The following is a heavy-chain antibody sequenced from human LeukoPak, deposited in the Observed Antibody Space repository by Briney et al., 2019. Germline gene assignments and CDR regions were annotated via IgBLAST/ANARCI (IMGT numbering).Heavy chain of an antibody. Sequence: GGSLRLSCAASGFTFSSYGMHWVRQAPGKGLEWVAVIWYDRSNKYYADSVKGRFTISRDNSKNTRYLQMDSLRADDTAVYYCARVNHYGSGSYSHEGYYYGMDVWGQGTTVTVSS. V-gene: IGHV3-33*01. CDR3: ARVNHYGSGSYSHEGYYYGMDV. J-gene: IGHJ6*02. D-gene: IGHD3-10*01. CDR1: GFTFSSYG. CDR2: IWYDRSNK.